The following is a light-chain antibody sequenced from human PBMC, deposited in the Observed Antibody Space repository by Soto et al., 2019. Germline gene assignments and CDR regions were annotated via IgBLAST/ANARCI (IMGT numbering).Light chain of an antibody. CDR2: DAS. Sequence: ESVFTQSPAPPCLSPRARATLSCRGSQSVSSYLAWYQQKPGQAPRLLIYDASNRATGIPARFSGSGSGTDFTLTISSLETEDFAVYYCQQRNIWPQVTFGQGTRLYIK. J-gene: IGKJ5*01. CDR3: QQRNIWPQVT. CDR1: QSVSSY. V-gene: IGKV3-11*01.